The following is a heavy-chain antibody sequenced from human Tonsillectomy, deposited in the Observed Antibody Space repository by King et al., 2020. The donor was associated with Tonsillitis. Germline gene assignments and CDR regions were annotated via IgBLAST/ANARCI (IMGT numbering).Heavy chain of an antibody. V-gene: IGHV4-34*01. J-gene: IGHJ4*02. D-gene: IGHD6-19*01. CDR3: ARLIAVAGTDY. CDR2: INHSGST. Sequence: VQLQQWGAGLLKPSETLSLTCAVYGASFSNYYWSWIRQPPGKGLEWIGEINHSGSTNYNPSLKSRVTISVDTSKNKFSLRLSSVTAADTAVYYCARLIAVAGTDYWGQGTLVTVSS. CDR1: GASFSNYY.